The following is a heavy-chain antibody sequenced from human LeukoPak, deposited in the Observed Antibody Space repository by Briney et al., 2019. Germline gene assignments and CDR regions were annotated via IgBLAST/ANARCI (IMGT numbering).Heavy chain of an antibody. V-gene: IGHV1-8*01. CDR1: GYTFTSTD. J-gene: IGHJ4*02. CDR3: ARLVYYGSASFDY. Sequence: ASVKVCCKASGYTFTSTDINWVRQATGRGLEWMGWTNPNSGYTGYVQKFQGRVTMTRNTSISTAYMELSSLRSEDTAVYYCARLVYYGSASFDYWGQGTLVTVSS. CDR2: TNPNSGYT. D-gene: IGHD3-10*01.